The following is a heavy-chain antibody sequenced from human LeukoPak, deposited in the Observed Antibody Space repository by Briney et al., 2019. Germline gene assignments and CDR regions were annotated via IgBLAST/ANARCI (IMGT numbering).Heavy chain of an antibody. J-gene: IGHJ4*02. CDR1: GFTFSTYA. CDR2: ISDSDGST. CDR3: VKTQTHFGDYRRDY. V-gene: IGHV3-23*01. Sequence: GGSLRLSCAASGFTFSTYAMSWVRQAPGKGLEWVSAISDSDGSTYYAESVKGRFTVSRDNSKNTLYMQMSTLRAEDTAVYYCVKTQTHFGDYRRDYWGQGTLVTVSS. D-gene: IGHD4-17*01.